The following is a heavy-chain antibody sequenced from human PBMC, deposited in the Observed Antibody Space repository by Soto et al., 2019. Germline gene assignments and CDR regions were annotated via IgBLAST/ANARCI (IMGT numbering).Heavy chain of an antibody. D-gene: IGHD1-20*01. CDR3: ARDPYNWNVDYYYGMDV. J-gene: IGHJ6*02. V-gene: IGHV1-69*13. Sequence: SVKVSCKASGGTFSSYAISWVRQAPGQGFEWMGGIIPIFGTANYAQKFQGRVTITADESTSTAYMELSSLRSEDTAVYYCARDPYNWNVDYYYGMDVWGQGTTVTVSS. CDR2: IIPIFGTA. CDR1: GGTFSSYA.